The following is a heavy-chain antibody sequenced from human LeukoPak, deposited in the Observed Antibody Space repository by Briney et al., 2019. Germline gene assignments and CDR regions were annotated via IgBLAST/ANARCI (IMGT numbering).Heavy chain of an antibody. CDR2: IIPIFGTA. J-gene: IGHJ4*02. D-gene: IGHD6-13*01. V-gene: IGHV1-69*05. Sequence: GASVKLSCKASGGTFSSDAISWVRQAPGQGLEWMGGIIPIFGTANYAQKFQGRVTITTDESTSTAYMELSSLRSEDTAVYYCARGVSSSWHSDFDYWGQGTLVTVSS. CDR3: ARGVSSSWHSDFDY. CDR1: GGTFSSDA.